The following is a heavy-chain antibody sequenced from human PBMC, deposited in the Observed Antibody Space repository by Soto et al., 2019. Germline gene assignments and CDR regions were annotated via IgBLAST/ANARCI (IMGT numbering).Heavy chain of an antibody. CDR2: ISGRSAVP. D-gene: IGHD3-16*01. Sequence: GGSLRLSCTASGLTFSTFAMSWVRQSPGKGLEWVSTISGRSAVPSYADSVNGRFAVSRDNSQNTVYLQMNSLRPDDTATYYCAKGGPFTGGFDPWGQGSLVTVS. CDR3: AKGGPFTGGFDP. J-gene: IGHJ5*02. CDR1: GLTFSTFA. V-gene: IGHV3-23*01.